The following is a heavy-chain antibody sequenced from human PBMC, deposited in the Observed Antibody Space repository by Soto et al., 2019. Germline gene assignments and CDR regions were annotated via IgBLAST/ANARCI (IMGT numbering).Heavy chain of an antibody. CDR3: ARGGATIFGVIDS. Sequence: QVQLVQSGAAVGKPGASVKVSCKASGYSFFSYYVHWVRQAPGQGLAWMGRLLASGGNTDYAQRFRGRVSMTRDTSTSNTVSLELTSLTSDDTAVYYCARGGATIFGVIDSWGQGTLVTVSS. V-gene: IGHV1-46*01. CDR2: LLASGGNT. J-gene: IGHJ4*02. D-gene: IGHD3-3*02. CDR1: GYSFFSYY.